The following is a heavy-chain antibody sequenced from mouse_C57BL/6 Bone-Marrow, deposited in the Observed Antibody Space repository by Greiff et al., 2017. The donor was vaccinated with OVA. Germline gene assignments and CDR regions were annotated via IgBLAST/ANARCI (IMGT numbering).Heavy chain of an antibody. Sequence: VQLQQSGPGLVKPSQSLSLTCSVTGYSITSGYYWNWIRQFPGNKLEWMGYISYDGSNNYNPSLKNRISITRDTSKNQFFLKLNSVTTEDTATYYCARDHYDYDGYFDYWGQGTTLTVSS. D-gene: IGHD2-4*01. CDR2: ISYDGSN. V-gene: IGHV3-6*01. CDR1: GYSITSGYY. J-gene: IGHJ2*01. CDR3: ARDHYDYDGYFDY.